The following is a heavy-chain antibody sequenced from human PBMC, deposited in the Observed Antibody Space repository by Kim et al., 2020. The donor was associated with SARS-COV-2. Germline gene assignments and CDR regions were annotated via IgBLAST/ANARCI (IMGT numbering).Heavy chain of an antibody. J-gene: IGHJ4*02. V-gene: IGHV3-23*01. CDR1: GFTFSSYA. Sequence: GGSLRLSCAASGFTFSSYAMSWVRQAPGKGLEWVSAISGSGGSTYYADSVKGRFTISRDNSKNTLYLQMNSLRAEDTAVYYCAKTKRDVLLWFGELSGPYWGQGTLVTVSS. CDR2: ISGSGGST. CDR3: AKTKRDVLLWFGELSGPY. D-gene: IGHD3-10*01.